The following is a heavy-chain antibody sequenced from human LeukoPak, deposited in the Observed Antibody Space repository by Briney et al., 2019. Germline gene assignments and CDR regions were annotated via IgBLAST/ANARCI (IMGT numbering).Heavy chain of an antibody. CDR3: AREQEQSVWKSYGTYSYYYYIDV. J-gene: IGHJ6*03. CDR2: IDNNGSNM. V-gene: IGHV3-11*01. D-gene: IGHD3-16*01. Sequence: PGLCLRLSCAASGLTLRHYYTSWVSQAPGRGREGVSYIDNNGSNMYYTDYLRGRFTISRDNAKNSLYLQIDGLRVDDTAVYYCAREQEQSVWKSYGTYSYYYYIDVWGQGTTVTVSS. CDR1: GLTLRHYY.